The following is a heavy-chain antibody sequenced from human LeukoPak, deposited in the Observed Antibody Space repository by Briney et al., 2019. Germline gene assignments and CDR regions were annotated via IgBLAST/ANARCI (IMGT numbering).Heavy chain of an antibody. CDR3: ARVLSGGGYYYNYMDV. J-gene: IGHJ6*03. V-gene: IGHV4-4*07. CDR2: IYSSGST. CDR1: GGSISSYY. Sequence: SETLSLTCTVSGGSISSYYWIWIRQPAGKGLEWIGRIYSSGSTDYNPSLKSRVTMSIDTSKNQFSLKLSSVTAADTAVYYCARVLSGGGYYYNYMDVWGKGTTVTASS. D-gene: IGHD2-15*01.